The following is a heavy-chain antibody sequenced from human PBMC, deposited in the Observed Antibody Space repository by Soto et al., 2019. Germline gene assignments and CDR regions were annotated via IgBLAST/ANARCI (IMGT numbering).Heavy chain of an antibody. CDR2: ISGSGATT. D-gene: IGHD1-26*01. CDR1: GFTFSSYA. V-gene: IGHV3-23*01. J-gene: IGHJ4*02. Sequence: EVQLLESGGGLVLPGGSLRLSCAPSGFTFSSYAMNWVRQAPGKGLQWVSAISGSGATTYYADSVKGRFTISRDNSKNTLYLEMNSLRAEDTAVYYCARPAVGVRSGDYFDYWSQGTLLTVSS. CDR3: ARPAVGVRSGDYFDY.